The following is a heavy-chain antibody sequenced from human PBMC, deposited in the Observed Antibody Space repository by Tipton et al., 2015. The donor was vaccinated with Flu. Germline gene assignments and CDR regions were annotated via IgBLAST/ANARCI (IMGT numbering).Heavy chain of an antibody. D-gene: IGHD1-26*01. CDR2: IYTSGGT. CDR1: GGSVNTGYYY. V-gene: IGHV4-61*02. Sequence: TLSLTCTVSGGSVNTGYYYWTWIRQSPGKGLEWIGRIYTSGGTNYNPSLKSRVTMSVDASKTQFSLKLSSVTAADTAVYYCARRTDSGSFNWFDSWGHGPLVTVSS. CDR3: ARRTDSGSFNWFDS. J-gene: IGHJ5*01.